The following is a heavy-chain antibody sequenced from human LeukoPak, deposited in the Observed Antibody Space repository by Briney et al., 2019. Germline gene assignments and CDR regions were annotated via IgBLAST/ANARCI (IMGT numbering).Heavy chain of an antibody. V-gene: IGHV4-34*01. CDR1: GGSFSDYY. CDR3: ARTDTNYGYYFDH. J-gene: IGHJ4*02. Sequence: SETLSLTCAVYGGSFSDYYWSWIRQSPGKGLEWIGEINYSGSTNYNPSLKSLVTISVDTSKNQFSLKLSSVTAADTAVYYCARTDTNYGYYFDHWGQGTLVTVSS. D-gene: IGHD4-11*01. CDR2: INYSGST.